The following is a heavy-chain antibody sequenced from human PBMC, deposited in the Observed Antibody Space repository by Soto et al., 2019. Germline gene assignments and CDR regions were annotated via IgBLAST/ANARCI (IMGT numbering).Heavy chain of an antibody. Sequence: QVQLVESGGGVVQPGRSLRLSCAASGFTFSSYAMHWVRQAPGKELEWVAVISYDGSNKYYADSVKGRFTISRDNSKNTLYLQMNSLRADDTAVYYCAREKYYDFWSGYDNYYYGMDVWGQGTTVTVSS. D-gene: IGHD3-3*01. V-gene: IGHV3-30-3*01. CDR3: AREKYYDFWSGYDNYYYGMDV. J-gene: IGHJ6*02. CDR2: ISYDGSNK. CDR1: GFTFSSYA.